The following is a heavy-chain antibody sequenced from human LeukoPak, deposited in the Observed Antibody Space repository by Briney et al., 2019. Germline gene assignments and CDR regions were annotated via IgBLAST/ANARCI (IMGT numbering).Heavy chain of an antibody. D-gene: IGHD4/OR15-4a*01. CDR3: ARETEPLDYGDSTNLDY. V-gene: IGHV3-20*04. J-gene: IGHJ4*02. CDR2: INWDGTNT. Sequence: PGGSLRLSCVASGGTTDDYGMSWVRQAPGKGLEWVSGINWDGTNTYYAESVKGRFTISRDNAKNSLYLQMNSLRVEDTAVYYCARETEPLDYGDSTNLDYWGQGTLVTVSS. CDR1: GGTTDDYG.